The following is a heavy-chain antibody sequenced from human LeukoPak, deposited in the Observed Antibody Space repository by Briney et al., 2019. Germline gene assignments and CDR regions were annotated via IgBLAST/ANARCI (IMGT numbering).Heavy chain of an antibody. J-gene: IGHJ6*02. D-gene: IGHD2-8*01. CDR3: ARRYRSRYCTNGVCYGMDV. CDR2: INHSGST. CDR1: GGSFSGYY. V-gene: IGHV4-34*01. Sequence: SETPSLTCAVYGGSFSGYYWSWIRQPPGKGLEWIGEINHSGSTNYNPSLKSRVTISVDTSKNQFSLKLSSVTAADTAVYYCARRYRSRYCTNGVCYGMDVWGQGTTVTVSS.